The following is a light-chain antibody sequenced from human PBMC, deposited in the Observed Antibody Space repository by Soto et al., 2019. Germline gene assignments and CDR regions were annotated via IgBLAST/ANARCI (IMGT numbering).Light chain of an antibody. Sequence: EIVLTQSPTTLSWSPGERATLSWTASQSVSTFLGWYQQKPGQAPRLLIYDTSNRATGIPARFSGSGYGTDFNLTISSLETEDFAVYFCQQRNSWPWTFGQGTKVDIK. CDR3: QQRNSWPWT. V-gene: IGKV3-11*01. CDR2: DTS. J-gene: IGKJ1*01. CDR1: QSVSTF.